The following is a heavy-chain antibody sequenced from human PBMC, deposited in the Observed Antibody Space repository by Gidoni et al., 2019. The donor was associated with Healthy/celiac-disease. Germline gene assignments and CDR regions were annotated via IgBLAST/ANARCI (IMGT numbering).Heavy chain of an antibody. CDR2: IIPILGIA. V-gene: IGHV1-69*02. D-gene: IGHD3-3*01. CDR3: AAALRFFVREPTRDYFDY. Sequence: QVQLVQSGAEVKKPGSSVKVSCKASGGTFSSYTISWVRQAPGQGLEWMGRIIPILGIANSAQTFQGRVTITADKSPSTAYMELSSLRSEDTAVYYCAAALRFFVREPTRDYFDYWGQGTLVTVSS. J-gene: IGHJ4*02. CDR1: GGTFSSYT.